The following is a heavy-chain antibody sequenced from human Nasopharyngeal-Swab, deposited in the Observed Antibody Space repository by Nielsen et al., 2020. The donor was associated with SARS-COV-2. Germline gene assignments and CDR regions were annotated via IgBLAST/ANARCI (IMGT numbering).Heavy chain of an antibody. J-gene: IGHJ4*02. CDR2: IDPSDSDA. Sequence: GESLKISCEGSGYSFSSYWINWVRQTPGKGLEWVGRIDPSDSDAKYSPSFQGNVTISADRSNSTAYLQCSSLKASDTATYYCAITRLTPFAYWGQGTLVTVSS. CDR1: GYSFSSYW. D-gene: IGHD3-9*01. CDR3: AITRLTPFAY. V-gene: IGHV5-10-1*01.